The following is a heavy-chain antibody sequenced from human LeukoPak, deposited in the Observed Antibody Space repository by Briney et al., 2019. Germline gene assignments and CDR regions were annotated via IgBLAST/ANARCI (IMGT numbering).Heavy chain of an antibody. D-gene: IGHD1-26*01. Sequence: GESLQISCKGSGYRFTRNWIGWVRQLPGKGLEWMGIIYLSDSDTRYSPSFQGQVTISADKSISTAYLQWSSLKASDTAMYYCTRTIVGATLGGYSYYYMDVWGKGTTVTVSS. CDR3: TRTIVGATLGGYSYYYMDV. J-gene: IGHJ6*03. CDR1: GYRFTRNW. V-gene: IGHV5-51*01. CDR2: IYLSDSDT.